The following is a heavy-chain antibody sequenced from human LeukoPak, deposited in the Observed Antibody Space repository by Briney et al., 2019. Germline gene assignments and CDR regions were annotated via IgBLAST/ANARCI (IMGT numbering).Heavy chain of an antibody. CDR1: GFTFSSSA. Sequence: HSGGSLRLSCAASGFTFSSSAMSWVRQAPGKGLEWVSVIHSGGNTYYADSVKGRFTISRDNSKNTLYLQMNSLRAEDTAVYYCTRDLNSGGSCWGQGTLVTVSS. J-gene: IGHJ4*02. CDR3: TRDLNSGGSC. CDR2: IHSGGNT. D-gene: IGHD2-15*01. V-gene: IGHV3-23*01.